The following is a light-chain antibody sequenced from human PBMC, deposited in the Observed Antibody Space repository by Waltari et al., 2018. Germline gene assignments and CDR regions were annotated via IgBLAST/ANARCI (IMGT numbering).Light chain of an antibody. V-gene: IGLV1-47*01. Sequence: QSVLTKPPSASGTPGQRVTISRSGGDSTIGQNYVYWYQHLPGTAPKLLIDRDDQRRSEVPDRFSASKSGTSASLAISVLRSEDEGDYYCATWDGNLRVFGGGTKLTVL. CDR1: DSTIGQNY. J-gene: IGLJ2*01. CDR2: RDD. CDR3: ATWDGNLRV.